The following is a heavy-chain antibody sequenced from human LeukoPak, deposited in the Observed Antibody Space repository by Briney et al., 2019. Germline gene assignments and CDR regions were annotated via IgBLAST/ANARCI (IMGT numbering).Heavy chain of an antibody. CDR2: INHSGST. V-gene: IGHV4-34*01. CDR3: ARKYCSGGSCYYDY. CDR1: GGSFSGYY. D-gene: IGHD2-15*01. Sequence: KPSETLSLTCAVYGGSFSGYYWSWIRQPPGKGLEWIGEINHSGSTNYNPSLKSRVTISVDTSKNQFSLKLSSVTAADTAVYYCARKYCSGGSCYYDYWGQGTLVTVSS. J-gene: IGHJ4*02.